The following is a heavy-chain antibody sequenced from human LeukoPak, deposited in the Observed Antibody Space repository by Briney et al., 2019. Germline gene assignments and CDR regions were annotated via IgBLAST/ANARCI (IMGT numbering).Heavy chain of an antibody. J-gene: IGHJ3*02. CDR1: GFTLDDYA. Sequence: GRSLRLSCAASGFTLDDYAMHWVRQAPGKGLEWVSGISWNSVSIDYADSVKGRFTISRDNGKNSLYLQMNSLRPEDMALYYCAKETIYCSGGSCYHDAFDIWGQGTMVTVSS. V-gene: IGHV3-9*03. D-gene: IGHD2-15*01. CDR3: AKETIYCSGGSCYHDAFDI. CDR2: ISWNSVSI.